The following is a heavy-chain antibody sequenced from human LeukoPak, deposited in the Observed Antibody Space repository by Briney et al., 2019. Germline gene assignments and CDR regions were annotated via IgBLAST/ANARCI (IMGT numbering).Heavy chain of an antibody. CDR2: ISSSSSYI. CDR1: GFTFSSYS. V-gene: IGHV3-21*01. D-gene: IGHD2-2*01. J-gene: IGHJ4*02. CDR3: ARVCCSSTSCYSPLFDY. Sequence: PGGSLRLSCAASGFTFSSYSMNWVLQAPGKGLEWVSSISSSSSYIYYADSVKGRFTISRDNAKNSLYLQMNSLRAEDTAVYYCARVCCSSTSCYSPLFDYWGQGTLVTVSS.